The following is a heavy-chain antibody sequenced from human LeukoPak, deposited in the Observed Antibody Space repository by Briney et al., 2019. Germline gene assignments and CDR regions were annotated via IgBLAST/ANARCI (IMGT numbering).Heavy chain of an antibody. V-gene: IGHV3-53*01. J-gene: IGHJ5*02. CDR2: MDSGGST. CDR1: GFTVSGHY. Sequence: GGSLRLSCAASGFTVSGHYMTWVRQAPGKGLEWVSLMDSGGSTYYADSVKGRFTISRDISKNTLYLQMNSLRAEDTAIYYCASSLTVPGGDWFDPWGQGILVTVSS. D-gene: IGHD6-19*01. CDR3: ASSLTVPGGDWFDP.